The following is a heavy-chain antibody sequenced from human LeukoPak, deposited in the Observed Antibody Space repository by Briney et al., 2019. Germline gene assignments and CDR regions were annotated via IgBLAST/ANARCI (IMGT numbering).Heavy chain of an antibody. V-gene: IGHV3-48*03. J-gene: IGHJ3*02. CDR2: ISSSGSTI. CDR1: GFTFSSYE. D-gene: IGHD6-19*01. CDR3: AKDRGDSSGWYAAFDI. Sequence: GGSLRLSCAASGFTFSSYEMNWVRQAPGKGLEWVSYISSSGSTIYYADSVKGRFTISRDNAKNSLYLQMNSLRAEDTAVYYCAKDRGDSSGWYAAFDIWGQGTMVTVSS.